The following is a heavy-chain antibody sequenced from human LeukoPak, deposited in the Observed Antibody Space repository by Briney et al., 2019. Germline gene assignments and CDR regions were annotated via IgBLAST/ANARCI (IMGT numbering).Heavy chain of an antibody. CDR1: GFTLSSYM. V-gene: IGHV3-23*01. Sequence: GGSLRLSCVASGFTLSSYMMSWVRQAPEKGLEWVSGISGSAGGTFYSDSVRGRFTISRDSPKNTLYLQMNSLRVEDTAVYYCTKDPLDYWGQGTLVTVSS. J-gene: IGHJ4*02. CDR3: TKDPLDY. CDR2: ISGSAGGT.